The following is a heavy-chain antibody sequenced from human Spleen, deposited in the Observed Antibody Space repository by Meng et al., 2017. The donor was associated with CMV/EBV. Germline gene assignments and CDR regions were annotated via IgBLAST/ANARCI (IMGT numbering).Heavy chain of an antibody. D-gene: IGHD3-22*01. V-gene: IGHV3-74*01. CDR2: INSDGSST. CDR3: ARHSSGYYPYYGMDV. CDR1: GFTFSRYW. Sequence: GGSLRLSCAASGFTFSRYWMHWVRQAPGKGLVWVSRINSDGSSTSYADSVKGRFTISRDNAKNTLYLQMNSLRVEDTAVYFCARHSSGYYPYYGMDVWGQGTTVTVSS. J-gene: IGHJ6*02.